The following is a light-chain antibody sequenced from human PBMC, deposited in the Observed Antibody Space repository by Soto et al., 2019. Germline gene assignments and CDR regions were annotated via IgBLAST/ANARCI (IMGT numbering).Light chain of an antibody. J-gene: IGKJ2*01. CDR2: GTS. V-gene: IGKV3-15*01. CDR1: QSVSSN. CDR3: HQYGRSPKT. Sequence: EIVMTQSPATLSVSPGERATLSCRASQSVSSNLAWYQQKPGQSPRLLIYGTSTRATGIPARFSGSGSGTEFTLTISRLEPEDVAVYYCHQYGRSPKTFGRGTKLEIK.